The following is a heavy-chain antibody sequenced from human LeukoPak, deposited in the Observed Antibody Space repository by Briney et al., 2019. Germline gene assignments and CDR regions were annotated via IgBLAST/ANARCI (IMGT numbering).Heavy chain of an antibody. CDR3: AKGGYSYGYTWFDP. J-gene: IGHJ5*02. Sequence: GGSLRLSCAASGFTFDDYDMHWVRLAPGKGLEWVSGISWKSDDIGYADSVKGRFTISRDNAKNSLYLQMNSLRAEDTALYYCAKGGYSYGYTWFDPWGQGTLVTVSS. V-gene: IGHV3-9*01. CDR2: ISWKSDDI. CDR1: GFTFDDYD. D-gene: IGHD5-18*01.